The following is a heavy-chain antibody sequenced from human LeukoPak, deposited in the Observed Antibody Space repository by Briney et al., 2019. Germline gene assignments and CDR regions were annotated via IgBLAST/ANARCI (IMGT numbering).Heavy chain of an antibody. CDR1: GFTFSSYG. J-gene: IGHJ4*02. V-gene: IGHV3-23*01. CDR2: ISGSGGST. CDR3: AKERGDGSGWYYFDY. Sequence: GGSLRLSCAASGFTFSSYGMSWVRQAPGKGLEWVSAISGSGGSTYYADSVKGRFTISRDNSKNTLYLQMNSLRAEDTAVYYCAKERGDGSGWYYFDYWGQGTLFTVSS. D-gene: IGHD6-19*01.